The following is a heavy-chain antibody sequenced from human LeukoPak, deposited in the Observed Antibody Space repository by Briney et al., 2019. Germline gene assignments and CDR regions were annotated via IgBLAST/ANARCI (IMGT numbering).Heavy chain of an antibody. CDR2: ISSSGSTI. CDR1: GFTFSSYE. CDR3: AREGYGSPDY. J-gene: IGHJ4*02. D-gene: IGHD3-10*01. Sequence: PGGSLRLSCAASGFTFSSYEMNWVRQAPGKGLEWVSYISSSGSTIYYADSVKGRFTISRDNAKNSLYLQVNSLRAEDTAVYYCAREGYGSPDYWGQGNLVTVSS. V-gene: IGHV3-48*03.